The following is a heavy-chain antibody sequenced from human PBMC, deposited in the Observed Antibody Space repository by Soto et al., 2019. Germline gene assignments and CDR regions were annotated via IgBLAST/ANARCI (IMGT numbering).Heavy chain of an antibody. CDR2: ISAYNGNT. CDR3: ARDPGYSYGPLEY. V-gene: IGHV1-18*04. D-gene: IGHD5-18*01. Sequence: QVQLVQSGAEVKKPGASVKVSCKASGYTFTSYGISWVRQAPGQGLEWMGWISAYNGNTNYAQKLQGRGTMTTDTSTSTEYMELRSLSSDYTAVYYCARDPGYSYGPLEYWGQGTLVTVSS. J-gene: IGHJ4*02. CDR1: GYTFTSYG.